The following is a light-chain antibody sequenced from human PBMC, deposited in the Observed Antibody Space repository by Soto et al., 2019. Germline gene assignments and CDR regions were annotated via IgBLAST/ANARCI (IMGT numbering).Light chain of an antibody. J-gene: IGKJ1*01. Sequence: DIQMTQSPSTLSASVGDRVTITCRASQYISRWLAWYQQKPGKAPKLLIYKASSLESGVPSRFSGSGSGTEFTLTISSLKPDDFATYYGEEYSSERTCGQGTKVEIK. CDR2: KAS. CDR3: EEYSSERT. CDR1: QYISRW. V-gene: IGKV1-5*03.